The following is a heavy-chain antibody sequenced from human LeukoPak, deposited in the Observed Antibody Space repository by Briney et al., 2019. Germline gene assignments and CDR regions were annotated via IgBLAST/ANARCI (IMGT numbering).Heavy chain of an antibody. D-gene: IGHD2-2*02. CDR2: IYYSGST. J-gene: IGHJ5*02. Sequence: SETLSLTCTVSGGSISSSSYYWGWIRQPPGKGLEWIGSIYYSGSTYYNPSLKSRVTISVDTSKNQFSLKLSSVTAADTAVYHCATTWAYPGWFDPWGQGTLVTVSS. CDR3: ATTWAYPGWFDP. V-gene: IGHV4-39*01. CDR1: GGSISSSSYY.